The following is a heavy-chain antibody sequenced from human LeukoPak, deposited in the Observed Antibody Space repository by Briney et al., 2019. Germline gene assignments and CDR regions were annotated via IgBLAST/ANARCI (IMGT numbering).Heavy chain of an antibody. D-gene: IGHD3-22*01. CDR3: ARVNGPNSGYYYTLDL. Sequence: GGSLRLSCAASGLTFRNYAMHWVRQASGGRLEWLAVIWFDGTEKYYAASVMGRFTISRDSSESTLYLQMNGLRTEDTAVYYCARVNGPNSGYYYTLDLWGQGTPVTVSS. CDR1: GLTFRNYA. J-gene: IGHJ5*02. V-gene: IGHV3-33*01. CDR2: IWFDGTEK.